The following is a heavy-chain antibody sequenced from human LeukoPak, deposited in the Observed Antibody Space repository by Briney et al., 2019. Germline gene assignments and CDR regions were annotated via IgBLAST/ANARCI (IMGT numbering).Heavy chain of an antibody. Sequence: PGGSLRLSCTASGFTFGDHAMSWVRQAPGKGLEWVSSISGSSSYIYYADSVKGRFTISRDNAKNSLYLQMNSLRAEDTAVYYCARDRGFGELFFDYWGQGTLVTVSS. CDR1: GFTFGDHA. V-gene: IGHV3-21*01. CDR2: ISGSSSYI. J-gene: IGHJ4*02. D-gene: IGHD3-10*01. CDR3: ARDRGFGELFFDY.